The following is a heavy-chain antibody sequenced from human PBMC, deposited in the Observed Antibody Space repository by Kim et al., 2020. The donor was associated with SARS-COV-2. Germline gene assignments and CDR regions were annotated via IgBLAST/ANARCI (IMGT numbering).Heavy chain of an antibody. J-gene: IGHJ4*02. CDR3: ARAPTMVRGFYY. Sequence: NYNPTLKSGVTRAVDTSRNQFSLKLSSVTAADTAVYYCARAPTMVRGFYYWGQGTLVTVSS. D-gene: IGHD3-10*01. V-gene: IGHV4-59*01.